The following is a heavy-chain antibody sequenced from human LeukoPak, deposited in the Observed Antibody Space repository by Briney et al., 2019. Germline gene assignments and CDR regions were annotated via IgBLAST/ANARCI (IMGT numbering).Heavy chain of an antibody. D-gene: IGHD6-13*01. V-gene: IGHV3-21*01. J-gene: IGHJ6*03. CDR3: ARAAIAAARIYYYMDV. Sequence: GGSLRLSCAASGFTFSSYSMNWVRQAPGKGLEWVSFISTSSSYIHNADSVKGRFTPSRDNAENSLYLQMNSLRAEDTAVYYCARAAIAAARIYYYMDVWGKGTTVTVSS. CDR2: ISTSSSYI. CDR1: GFTFSSYS.